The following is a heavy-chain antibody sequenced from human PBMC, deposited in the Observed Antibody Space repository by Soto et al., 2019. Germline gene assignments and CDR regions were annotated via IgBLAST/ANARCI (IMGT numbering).Heavy chain of an antibody. J-gene: IGHJ5*02. Sequence: GGSLRLSCAASGFTFSSYAMHWVRQAPGKGLEWVAVISYDGSNKYYADSVKGRFTISRDNSKNTLYLQMNSLRAEDTAVYYCAKDPIPRRYCSSTSCSMWFDPSGQVTLVTVSS. V-gene: IGHV3-30-3*01. CDR3: AKDPIPRRYCSSTSCSMWFDP. CDR1: GFTFSSYA. CDR2: ISYDGSNK. D-gene: IGHD2-2*01.